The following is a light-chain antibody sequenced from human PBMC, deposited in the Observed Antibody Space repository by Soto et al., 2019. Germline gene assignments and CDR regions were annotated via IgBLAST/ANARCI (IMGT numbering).Light chain of an antibody. CDR1: SSDVSGYTS. J-gene: IGLJ1*01. CDR2: DVS. Sequence: QSALTQPASGSGSPGQAITISCTGTSSDVSGYTSDPWYQQHPGKAPKLMIYDVSNRPSGVSNRFSGSKSGNTASLTISGLQAEYVADYFCSSYTCISTQFFGTGSNVTV. V-gene: IGLV2-14*01. CDR3: SSYTCISTQF.